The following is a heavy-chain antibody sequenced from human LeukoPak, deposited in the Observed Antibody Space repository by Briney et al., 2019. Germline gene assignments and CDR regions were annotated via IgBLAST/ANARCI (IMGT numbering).Heavy chain of an antibody. Sequence: GASVKVSCKASGYTFTGYYMHWVRQAPGQGLEWMGWINPNSGGTNYAQKFQGRVTMTRDTSISTAYMELSRLRSDDTAVYYCAQGHCSSTSCYDWFDPWGQGTLVTVSS. J-gene: IGHJ5*02. CDR1: GYTFTGYY. CDR2: INPNSGGT. D-gene: IGHD2-2*01. CDR3: AQGHCSSTSCYDWFDP. V-gene: IGHV1-2*02.